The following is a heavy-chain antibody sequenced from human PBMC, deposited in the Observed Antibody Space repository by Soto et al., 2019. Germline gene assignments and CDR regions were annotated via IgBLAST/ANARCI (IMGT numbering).Heavy chain of an antibody. CDR3: ARDHRSMIVRPRGGFDY. CDR2: ISSSGSTI. D-gene: IGHD3-22*01. J-gene: IGHJ4*02. Sequence: GGSLRLSCAASGFTFSSYEMNWVRQAPGKGLEWVPYISSSGSTIYYADSVKGRFTISRDNAKNSLYLQMNSLRAEDTAVYYCARDHRSMIVRPRGGFDYWGQGTLVTVSS. CDR1: GFTFSSYE. V-gene: IGHV3-48*03.